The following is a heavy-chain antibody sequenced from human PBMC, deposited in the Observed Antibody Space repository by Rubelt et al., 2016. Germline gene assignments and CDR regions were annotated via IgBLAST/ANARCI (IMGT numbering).Heavy chain of an antibody. D-gene: IGHD3-22*01. CDR1: A. J-gene: IGHJ3*02. V-gene: IGHV1-3*01. Sequence: AMHWVRQAPGQRLEWMGWINAGNGNTKYSQKFQGRVTITRDTSASTAYMELSSLRSEDTAVYYCARHWDYDSSGYYYAHDAFDIWGQGTMVTVSS. CDR2: INAGNGNT. CDR3: ARHWDYDSSGYYYAHDAFDI.